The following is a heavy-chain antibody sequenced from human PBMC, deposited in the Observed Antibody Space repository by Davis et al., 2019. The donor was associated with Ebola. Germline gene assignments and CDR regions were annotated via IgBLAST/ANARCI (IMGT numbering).Heavy chain of an antibody. V-gene: IGHV6-1*01. CDR3: ARGWLRSAFDQ. D-gene: IGHD5-12*01. CDR1: GDSVSGNNGA. CDR2: TYYSSKWYT. J-gene: IGHJ4*02. Sequence: PSETLSLTCAISGDSVSGNNGAWNWIRQSPSRGLEWLGRTYYSSKWYTDSTLSVKSRITISADTAKNQLSLHLDSVTPEDTAVYYCARGWLRSAFDQWGQGTLATVSS.